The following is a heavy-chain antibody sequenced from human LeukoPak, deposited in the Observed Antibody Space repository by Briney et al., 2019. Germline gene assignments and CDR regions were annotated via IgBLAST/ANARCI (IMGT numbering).Heavy chain of an antibody. CDR3: ARVRDYGDFTFYFDY. CDR2: IKQVGSEK. Sequence: GGSLRLSCAASGFTFSSYWMSWVRQAPGKGLEWVANIKQVGSEKYYVDSVKGRFTFSRDNAKNSLYLQMNSLRAEDTAVYYCARVRDYGDFTFYFDYWGQGTLVTVSS. D-gene: IGHD4-17*01. J-gene: IGHJ4*02. V-gene: IGHV3-7*01. CDR1: GFTFSSYW.